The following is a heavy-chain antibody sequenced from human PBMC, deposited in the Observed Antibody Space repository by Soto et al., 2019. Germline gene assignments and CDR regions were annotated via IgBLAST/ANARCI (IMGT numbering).Heavy chain of an antibody. CDR2: ISSDGENQ. Sequence: GGSVRLSCAASGFTFSSYALHWVRQAPGKGLERVAVISSDGENQYFTDSVMGRFTISRDNSKTAVYLEMNDLRLDDTATYYCVSPHSESSNAFDLWGQGTLVTVSS. V-gene: IGHV3-30*04. D-gene: IGHD3-10*01. CDR3: VSPHSESSNAFDL. CDR1: GFTFSSYA. J-gene: IGHJ5*02.